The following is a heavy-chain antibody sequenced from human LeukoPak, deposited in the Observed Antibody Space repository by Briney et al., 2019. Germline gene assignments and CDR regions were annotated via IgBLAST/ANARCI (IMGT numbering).Heavy chain of an antibody. J-gene: IGHJ4*02. CDR1: GFTLSSYA. Sequence: GGSLRLSCAASGFTLSSYAMSWVRQAPGKGLEWVSAISGSGGSTYYADSVKGRYTISRDNSKNTLYLQMNSLRAEDTAVYYCAKGEMATILASYWGQGTLVTVSS. CDR3: AKGEMATILASY. D-gene: IGHD5-24*01. CDR2: ISGSGGST. V-gene: IGHV3-23*01.